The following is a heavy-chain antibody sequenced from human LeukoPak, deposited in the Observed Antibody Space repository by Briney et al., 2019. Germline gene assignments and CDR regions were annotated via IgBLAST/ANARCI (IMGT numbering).Heavy chain of an antibody. J-gene: IGHJ5*02. CDR2: ISAYNGNT. Sequence: ASVKVSCKASGYTFTSYGISWVRQAPGQGLEWMGWISAYNGNTNYAQKLQGRVTMTTDTSTSTAYMELRSLRSDDTAVYYCARDGYSSSWPNWFDPWGQGTLVTVSS. D-gene: IGHD6-13*01. V-gene: IGHV1-18*01. CDR3: ARDGYSSSWPNWFDP. CDR1: GYTFTSYG.